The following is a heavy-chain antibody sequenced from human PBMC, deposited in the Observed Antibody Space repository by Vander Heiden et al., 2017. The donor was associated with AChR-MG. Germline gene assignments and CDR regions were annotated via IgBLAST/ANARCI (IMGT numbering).Heavy chain of an antibody. CDR3: ARVMITFGGVISYFDY. D-gene: IGHD3-16*02. V-gene: IGHV1-69*04. CDR2: IIPILGIA. Sequence: QVPLVPSGAEVMNPGPCVKVSCKASGAPFRRYAISWVRQAPGQGLEWMGRIIPILGIANSAQKFQGRVTITADKSTSTAYMELSSLRSEDTAVYYCARVMITFGGVISYFDYWGQGTLVTVSS. CDR1: GAPFRRYA. J-gene: IGHJ4*02.